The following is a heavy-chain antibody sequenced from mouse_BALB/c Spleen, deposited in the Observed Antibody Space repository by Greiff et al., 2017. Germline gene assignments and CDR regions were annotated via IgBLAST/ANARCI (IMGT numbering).Heavy chain of an antibody. V-gene: IGHV14-4*02. D-gene: IGHD2-14*01. Sequence: VQLQQSGAELVRSGASVKLSCTASGFNIKDYYMHWVKQRPEQGLEWIGWIDPENGDTEYAPKFQGKATMTADTSSNTAYLQLSSLTSEDTAVYYCKRGYGPAYWGQGTLVTVSA. J-gene: IGHJ3*01. CDR1: GFNIKDYY. CDR2: IDPENGDT. CDR3: KRGYGPAY.